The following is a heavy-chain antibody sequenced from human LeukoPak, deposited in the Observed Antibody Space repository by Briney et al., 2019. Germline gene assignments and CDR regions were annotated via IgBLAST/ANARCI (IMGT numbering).Heavy chain of an antibody. CDR2: IRYDRSDK. D-gene: IGHD5-24*01. CDR1: GFTFSNYD. J-gene: IGHJ3*01. Sequence: GGSLTLPCAASGFTFSNYDMHWVRQAPGKGLEWVAFIRYDRSDKYYVDSVKGRFTISRDNSRNILYLQMNSLTAEDTAVYYCAKNRVGQNYAEAFEIWGQGILVTVCS. CDR3: AKNRVGQNYAEAFEI. V-gene: IGHV3-30*02.